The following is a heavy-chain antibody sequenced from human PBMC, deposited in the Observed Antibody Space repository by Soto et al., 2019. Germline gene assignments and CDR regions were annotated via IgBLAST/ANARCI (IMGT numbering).Heavy chain of an antibody. D-gene: IGHD3-22*01. CDR1: GGSISSYY. CDR3: ASGSYYYDRSGYYHY. CDR2: IYYSGST. J-gene: IGHJ4*02. Sequence: PSETLSLTCTVSGGSISSYYWSWIRQPPGKGLEWIGYIYYSGSTNYNPSLKSRVTISVDTSKNQFSLKLSSVTAADTAVYYCASGSYYYDRSGYYHYWGQGTLVTVSS. V-gene: IGHV4-59*08.